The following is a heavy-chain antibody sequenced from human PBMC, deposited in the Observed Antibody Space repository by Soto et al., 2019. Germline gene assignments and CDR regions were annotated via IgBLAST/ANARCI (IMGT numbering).Heavy chain of an antibody. CDR2: IFPGDSDA. CDR3: ARQGDWYFDL. V-gene: IGHV5-51*01. CDR1: GYFFTSYW. D-gene: IGHD1-26*01. Sequence: GESLKISCKVSGYFFTSYWIAWVRQMPGKGLEWMGSIFPGDSDARYSPSFQGQVTMSVDKSITTAYLQWSSLKASDTAIYYCARQGDWYFDLWGRGTLVTVSS. J-gene: IGHJ2*01.